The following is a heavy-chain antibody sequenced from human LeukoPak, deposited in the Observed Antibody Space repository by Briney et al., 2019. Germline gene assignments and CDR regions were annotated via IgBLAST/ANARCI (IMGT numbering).Heavy chain of an antibody. V-gene: IGHV3-49*04. CDR1: GFTFGDHA. CDR2: IRSKGYRGTT. D-gene: IGHD5-18*01. J-gene: IGHJ6*02. CDR3: TRGPIQLWIHNAMDV. Sequence: PGGALRLSCRAFGFTFGDHAMSWVRQAPGKGVEGVGFIRSKGYRGTTEYAASVKGRLTILRDESKSFAYLQINSLEIEDTGFYYCTRGPIQLWIHNAMDVWGQGTTVTVSS.